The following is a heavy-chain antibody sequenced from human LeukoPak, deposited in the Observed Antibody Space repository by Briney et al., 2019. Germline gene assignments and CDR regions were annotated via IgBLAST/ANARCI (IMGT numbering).Heavy chain of an antibody. Sequence: SETLSLTCTVSGGSISSYYWSWIRQPPGKGLEWIGYIYYSGSTNYNPSLKSRVTISVDTSKNQFSLKLSSVTAADTAVYYCARSLTNYYYYYYMDVWGKGTTVTVSS. CDR2: IYYSGST. J-gene: IGHJ6*03. D-gene: IGHD3-9*01. CDR1: GGSISSYY. CDR3: ARSLTNYYYYYYMDV. V-gene: IGHV4-59*01.